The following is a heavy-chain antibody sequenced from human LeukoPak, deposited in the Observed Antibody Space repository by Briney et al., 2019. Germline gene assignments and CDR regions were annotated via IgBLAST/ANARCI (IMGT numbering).Heavy chain of an antibody. CDR2: IYHSGST. Sequence: SETLSLTCAVSGGSISSGGYSWSWIRQPPGKGLEWIGYIYHSGSTYYNPSLKSRVTISVDRSKNQFSLKLSSVTAADTAVYYCARGPSGLFSSYYYYYGMDVWGQGTTVTVSS. CDR3: ARGPSGLFSSYYYYYGMDV. CDR1: GGSISSGGYS. J-gene: IGHJ6*02. D-gene: IGHD3-22*01. V-gene: IGHV4-30-2*01.